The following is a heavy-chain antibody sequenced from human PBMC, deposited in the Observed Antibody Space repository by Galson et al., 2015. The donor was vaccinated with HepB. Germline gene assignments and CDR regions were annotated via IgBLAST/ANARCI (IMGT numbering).Heavy chain of an antibody. V-gene: IGHV3-21*01. D-gene: IGHD3-10*01. CDR1: GFTFSSYS. Sequence: SLRLSCAASGFTFSSYSMNWVRKAPGKGLERVSSISSSSSYIYYADSVKGRFTISRDNAKNSLYLQMNSLRAEDTAVYYCARVHTPPQLLWFGDVYGMDVWGQGTTVTVSS. J-gene: IGHJ6*02. CDR2: ISSSSSYI. CDR3: ARVHTPPQLLWFGDVYGMDV.